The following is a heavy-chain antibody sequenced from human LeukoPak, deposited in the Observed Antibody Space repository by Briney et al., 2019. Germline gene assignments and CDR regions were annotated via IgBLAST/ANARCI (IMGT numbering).Heavy chain of an antibody. CDR1: GFTFNSYG. J-gene: IGHJ4*02. D-gene: IGHD5-24*01. Sequence: GRSLRLSCAASGFTFNSYGMHWVRQAPGKGLEWVAVISYDGSNKYYADSVKGRFTISRDNSKNTLYLQMNSLRAEDTAVYYCAKSGGDGYNPHYWGQGTLVTVSS. V-gene: IGHV3-30*18. CDR3: AKSGGDGYNPHY. CDR2: ISYDGSNK.